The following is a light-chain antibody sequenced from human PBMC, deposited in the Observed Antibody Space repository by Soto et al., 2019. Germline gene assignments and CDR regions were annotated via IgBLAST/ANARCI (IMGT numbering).Light chain of an antibody. J-gene: IGKJ1*01. Sequence: EIVLTQSPGTLSLSPGERATLSCRASQTVGSSFLAWFQHKPGQAPRLLIYGASTRATGIPARFSGSGSGTDFTLTISSLEPEDFAVYYCQQRSNWPQTFGQGTKVDIK. CDR2: GAS. V-gene: IGKV3D-20*02. CDR3: QQRSNWPQT. CDR1: QTVGSSF.